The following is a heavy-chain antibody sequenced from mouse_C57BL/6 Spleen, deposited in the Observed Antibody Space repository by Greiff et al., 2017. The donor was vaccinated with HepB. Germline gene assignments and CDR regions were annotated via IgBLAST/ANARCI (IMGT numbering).Heavy chain of an antibody. CDR3: ARQLWGDY. D-gene: IGHD1-1*02. CDR1: GYTFTRYW. J-gene: IGHJ4*01. CDR2: INPSSGYT. V-gene: IGHV1-7*01. Sequence: VKLMESGAELAKPGASVKLSCKASGYTFTRYWMHWVKQRPGQGLEWIGYINPSSGYTKYNQKFKDQATLTADKSSSTAYMQLSSLTSEDSAVYYCARQLWGDYWGQGTSVTVAS.